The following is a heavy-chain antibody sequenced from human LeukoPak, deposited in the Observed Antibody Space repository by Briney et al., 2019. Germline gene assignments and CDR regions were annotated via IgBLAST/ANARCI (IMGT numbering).Heavy chain of an antibody. CDR3: ARTMTMILVVKGYYHDY. J-gene: IGHJ4*02. D-gene: IGHD3-22*01. V-gene: IGHV4-39*01. Sequence: NPGGSLRLSCAASGFTFSSYAMTWVRQPPGKGLEWIGSIYYSGSTYYNPSLKSRVTISVDTSKNQFSLKLRSVTAADTAVYYCARTMTMILVVKGYYHDYWGQGTLVTVSS. CDR1: GFTFSSYA. CDR2: IYYSGST.